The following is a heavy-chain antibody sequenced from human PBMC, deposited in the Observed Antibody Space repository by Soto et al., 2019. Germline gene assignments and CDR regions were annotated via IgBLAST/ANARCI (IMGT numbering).Heavy chain of an antibody. Sequence: GGSLRLSCAASGFTFSSYVMHWVRQAPGKGLEWVAVISYDGSNKYYADSVKGRFTISRDTSKNTLYLQMNSLRAEDTAGDYGAKDLWAGSGWYASYGACDIRGQGRMV. D-gene: IGHD6-13*01. V-gene: IGHV3-30*18. CDR2: ISYDGSNK. CDR3: AKDLWAGSGWYASYGACDI. J-gene: IGHJ3*02. CDR1: GFTFSSYV.